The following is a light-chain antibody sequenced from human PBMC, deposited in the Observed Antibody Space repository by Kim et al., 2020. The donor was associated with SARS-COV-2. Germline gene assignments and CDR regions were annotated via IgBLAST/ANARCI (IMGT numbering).Light chain of an antibody. CDR2: VNSDGSH. Sequence: QLVLTQSPSASASLGASVKLTCTLSSGHSSSAIAWHHQQPEKGPRYLMKVNSDGSHSKGDGIPDRFSGSSSGAERYLTISSLQSEDEADYYCQTWGTGIHVVFGGGTQLTVL. V-gene: IGLV4-69*01. J-gene: IGLJ2*01. CDR1: SGHSSSA. CDR3: QTWGTGIHVV.